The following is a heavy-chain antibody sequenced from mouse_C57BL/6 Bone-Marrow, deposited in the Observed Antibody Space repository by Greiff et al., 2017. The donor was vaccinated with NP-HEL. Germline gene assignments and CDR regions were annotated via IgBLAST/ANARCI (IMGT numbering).Heavy chain of an antibody. D-gene: IGHD1-1*01. Sequence: EVKVVESGGGLVKPGGSLKLSCAASGFTFSSYAMSWVRQTPEKRLEWVATISDGGSYTYYPDNVKGRFTFSRDNAKNNLYLQMSHLKSEDTAMYYCARENYYGSRDAMDYWGQGTSVTVSS. V-gene: IGHV5-4*01. CDR3: ARENYYGSRDAMDY. CDR2: ISDGGSYT. CDR1: GFTFSSYA. J-gene: IGHJ4*01.